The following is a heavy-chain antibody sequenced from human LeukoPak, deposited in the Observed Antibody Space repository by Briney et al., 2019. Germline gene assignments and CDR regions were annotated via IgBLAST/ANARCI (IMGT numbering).Heavy chain of an antibody. V-gene: IGHV3-33*08. D-gene: IGHD3-22*01. CDR2: IWYDGSNK. CDR1: GFTFSSYA. Sequence: GGSLRLSCAASGFTFSSYAMHWVRQAPGKGLEWVAVIWYDGSNKYYADSVKGRFTISRDNSKNTLYLQMNSLRAEDTAVYYCARDNLRVYYDSSGYPNYYYYGMDVWGQGTTVTVSS. J-gene: IGHJ6*02. CDR3: ARDNLRVYYDSSGYPNYYYYGMDV.